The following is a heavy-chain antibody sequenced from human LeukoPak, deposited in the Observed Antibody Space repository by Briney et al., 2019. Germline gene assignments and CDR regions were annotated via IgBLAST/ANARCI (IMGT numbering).Heavy chain of an antibody. Sequence: SETLSLTCTVSGGSISSYYWSWIREPPGKGLEWIGYIYYSGSTNYNPSLKSRVTISVATSKNQFSLKLSSVTAADTAVYYCASSMVRGRRYYFDYWGQGTLVTVSS. CDR1: GGSISSYY. D-gene: IGHD3-10*01. V-gene: IGHV4-59*01. CDR2: IYYSGST. CDR3: ASSMVRGRRYYFDY. J-gene: IGHJ4*02.